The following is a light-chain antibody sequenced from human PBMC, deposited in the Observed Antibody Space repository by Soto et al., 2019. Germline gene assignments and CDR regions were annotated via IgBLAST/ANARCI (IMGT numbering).Light chain of an antibody. Sequence: EIVLTQSPGTLSLSPGERATLSCRASQSVSTFLAWYQQAPGQAPRLLIYGASTRATGIPARFSGSGSGTEFTLTISSLQSEDFAVYYCQQYGSSPTFGQGTKVDIK. CDR2: GAS. CDR3: QQYGSSPT. V-gene: IGKV3-15*01. CDR1: QSVSTF. J-gene: IGKJ1*01.